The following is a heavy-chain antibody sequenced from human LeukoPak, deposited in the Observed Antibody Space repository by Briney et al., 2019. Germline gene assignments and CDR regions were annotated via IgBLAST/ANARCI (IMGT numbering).Heavy chain of an antibody. CDR1: GLTFDDYA. D-gene: IGHD3-10*01. J-gene: IGHJ4*02. CDR3: ARVGYGSGSYYTDF. CDR2: MNWNGGSI. Sequence: GRSRRLSCAASGLTFDDYAMHWVRQAPGKGLEWFSGMNWNGGSIGYADSVKGRFTISRDNAKNFLYLQMNSLRVEDTALYHCARVGYGSGSYYTDFWGQGTLVTVSS. V-gene: IGHV3-20*01.